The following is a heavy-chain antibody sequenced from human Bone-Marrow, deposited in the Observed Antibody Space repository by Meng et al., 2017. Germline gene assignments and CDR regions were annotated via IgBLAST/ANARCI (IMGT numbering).Heavy chain of an antibody. V-gene: IGHV2-5*01. J-gene: IGHJ4*02. CDR1: EFSLSTSGVG. CDR2: IHWNDEK. Sequence: QLPLTASGPTSGQPTQTLSLACTFSEFSLSTSGVGVGWICQPPGKALEWLAGIHWNDEKRYRPSLRSSLTITKDTSKNQVVLTMTNMDPVDTATYYCAHRMIGSGFDSWGQGTLVTVSS. CDR3: AHRMIGSGFDS. D-gene: IGHD3-10*01.